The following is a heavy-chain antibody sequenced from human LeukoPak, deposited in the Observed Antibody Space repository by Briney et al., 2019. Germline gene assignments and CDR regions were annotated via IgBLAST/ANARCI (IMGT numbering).Heavy chain of an antibody. J-gene: IGHJ4*02. CDR1: GYTFTGYY. D-gene: IGHD6-13*01. Sequence: ASVKVSCKASGYTFTGYYIHWVRQAPGQGLEWMGWINPKSGGTDYAQKFQGRVTMTRNTSISTAYMELSSLRSEDTAVYYCARYIAAAASDYWGQGTLVTVSS. CDR3: ARYIAAAASDY. V-gene: IGHV1-2*02. CDR2: INPKSGGT.